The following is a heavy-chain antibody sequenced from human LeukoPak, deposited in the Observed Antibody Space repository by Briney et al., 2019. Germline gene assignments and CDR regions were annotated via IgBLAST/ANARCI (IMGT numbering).Heavy chain of an antibody. V-gene: IGHV2-5*01. Sequence: SGPTLVNPTQTLTLTCTFSGFSLSTSGVGVGWIRQPPGKALEWLALIYWNADKRYSPSLKSRLTITKDTSKNQVVLTMTNMDPVDTATYYCAHRCPFHYDFWSGYYTDWFDPWGQGTLVTVSS. CDR3: AHRCPFHYDFWSGYYTDWFDP. CDR2: IYWNADK. J-gene: IGHJ5*02. CDR1: GFSLSTSGVG. D-gene: IGHD3-3*01.